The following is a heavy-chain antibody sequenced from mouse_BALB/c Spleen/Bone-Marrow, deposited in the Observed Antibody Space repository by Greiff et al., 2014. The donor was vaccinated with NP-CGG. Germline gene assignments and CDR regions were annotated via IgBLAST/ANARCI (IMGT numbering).Heavy chain of an antibody. V-gene: IGHV1S29*02. J-gene: IGHJ3*01. CDR1: GYTFTDYN. Sequence: EVQLQQSGPELVKPGASVKISCKASGYTFTDYNMHWVKQSHGKSLEWIGYIYPYNGGTGYNQKFESKATLTVDNSSSTAYMELRSLTSEDSAVYYCARGGDRYDDWFAYWGQGTLVTVSA. CDR3: ARGGDRYDDWFAY. CDR2: IYPYNGGT. D-gene: IGHD2-14*01.